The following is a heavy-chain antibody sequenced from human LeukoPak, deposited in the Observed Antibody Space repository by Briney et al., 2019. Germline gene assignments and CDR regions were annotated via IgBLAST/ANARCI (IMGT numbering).Heavy chain of an antibody. J-gene: IGHJ4*02. Sequence: PSETLSLTCTVSGGSISSYYWSWIRQPPGKGLEWMGYIYYSGSTNYNPSLKSRVTISVHTSKNQFSLKLSSVTAADTAVYYCARWAGLLFDYWGQGTLVTVSS. D-gene: IGHD6-19*01. CDR3: ARWAGLLFDY. CDR2: IYYSGST. CDR1: GGSISSYY. V-gene: IGHV4-59*01.